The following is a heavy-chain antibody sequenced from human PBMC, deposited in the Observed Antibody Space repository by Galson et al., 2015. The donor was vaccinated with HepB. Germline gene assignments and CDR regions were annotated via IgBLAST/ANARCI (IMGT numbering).Heavy chain of an antibody. D-gene: IGHD3-3*01. CDR2: ISSSSSYI. CDR3: ARGGPYRFLEWPTQLDNWFDP. CDR1: GFTFSSYS. Sequence: SLRLSCAASGFTFSSYSMNWVRQAPGKGLEWVSSISSSSSYIYYADSVKGRFTISRDNAKNSLYLQMNSLRAEDTAVYYCARGGPYRFLEWPTQLDNWFDPWGQGTLVTVSS. J-gene: IGHJ5*02. V-gene: IGHV3-21*01.